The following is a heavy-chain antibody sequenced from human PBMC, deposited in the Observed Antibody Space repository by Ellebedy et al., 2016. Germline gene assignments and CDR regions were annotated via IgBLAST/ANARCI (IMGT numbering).Heavy chain of an antibody. CDR2: ISNSGSGT. D-gene: IGHD3-9*01. Sequence: GESLKISXAASAFPFSSYGMSWVRLAPGKGLEWVSSISNSGSGTSYADSVRGRFTISRDNSKNTLYLQMNSLRAEDTALYYCAKPPAGILTGFYPEAAFDIWGQGTMVTVSP. CDR1: AFPFSSYG. J-gene: IGHJ3*02. V-gene: IGHV3-23*01. CDR3: AKPPAGILTGFYPEAAFDI.